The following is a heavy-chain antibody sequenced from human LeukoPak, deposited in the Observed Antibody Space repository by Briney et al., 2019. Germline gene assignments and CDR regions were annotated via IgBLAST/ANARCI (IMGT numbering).Heavy chain of an antibody. CDR3: AREATWGQWYFDH. CDR2: VARDGGAK. Sequence: PGTSLRLSCVASGFSFGNHGMHWVRQAPGKGLEWVSVVARDGGAKFYADSVKGRFTLSRDNSKNMFFLQMNFLTVEDTAIYYCAREATWGQWYFDHWGQGTPVIVSS. CDR1: GFSFGNHG. J-gene: IGHJ4*02. D-gene: IGHD6-19*01. V-gene: IGHV3-30*03.